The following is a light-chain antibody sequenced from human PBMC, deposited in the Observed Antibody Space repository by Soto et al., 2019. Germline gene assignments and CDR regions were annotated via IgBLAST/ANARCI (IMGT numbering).Light chain of an antibody. CDR3: QQYDNLPLT. Sequence: DIQMTQSPSSLSASVGDRVTITCQASQDISNYLNWYQQKQGKAPKLLIYDASNLETGVPSRFSGRGSGTDFTFTISRLQPEDIATYYCQQYDNLPLTFGGGTKVEIK. V-gene: IGKV1-33*01. J-gene: IGKJ4*01. CDR1: QDISNY. CDR2: DAS.